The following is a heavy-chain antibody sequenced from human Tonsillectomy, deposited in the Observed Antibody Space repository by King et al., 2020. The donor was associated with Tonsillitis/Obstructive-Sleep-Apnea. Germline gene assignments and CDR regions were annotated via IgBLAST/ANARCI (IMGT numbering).Heavy chain of an antibody. D-gene: IGHD1-26*01. Sequence: VQLVESGGGVVQPGRSLRLSCAASGFTFSTYGMHWVRQAPGKGLEWVAVIWYDGSNKYYADSVKGRFTISRDNSKNTLYLQMNSLRAEDTAVYYCARDREETHNWFGPWGQGTLVTVSS. CDR3: ARDREETHNWFGP. CDR2: IWYDGSNK. J-gene: IGHJ5*02. CDR1: GFTFSTYG. V-gene: IGHV3-33*01.